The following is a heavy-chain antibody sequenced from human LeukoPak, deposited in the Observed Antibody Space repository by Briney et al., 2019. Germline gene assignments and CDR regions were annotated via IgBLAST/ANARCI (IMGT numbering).Heavy chain of an antibody. CDR2: INPNSGGT. Sequence: GASVKVSCKASEYTFTDHYIHWVRQAPGRGFEWMGWINPNSGGTNYAQKFQGRVTMTRDTSISTAYMELSRLRSDDTAVYYCARDRSITMVRGVPYWGQGTLVTVSS. J-gene: IGHJ4*02. D-gene: IGHD3-10*01. V-gene: IGHV1-2*02. CDR1: EYTFTDHY. CDR3: ARDRSITMVRGVPY.